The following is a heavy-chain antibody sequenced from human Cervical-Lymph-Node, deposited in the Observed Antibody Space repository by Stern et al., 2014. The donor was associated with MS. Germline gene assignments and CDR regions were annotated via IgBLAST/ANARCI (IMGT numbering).Heavy chain of an antibody. J-gene: IGHJ4*02. CDR1: GYTFTSYG. D-gene: IGHD2-15*01. Sequence: QMQLVQSGAEVKKPGASVKVSCKASGYTFTSYGITWVRQAPGQGLEWMGWIGAYIGNTNYAQNLQGRVTMTTDTSTTTAYMELRSLRSGDTAVYYCATSLIGGSGTFDNWGQGTLVTVSS. CDR2: IGAYIGNT. V-gene: IGHV1-18*01. CDR3: ATSLIGGSGTFDN.